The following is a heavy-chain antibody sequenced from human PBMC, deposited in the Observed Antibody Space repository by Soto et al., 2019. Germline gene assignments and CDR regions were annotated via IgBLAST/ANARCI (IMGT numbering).Heavy chain of an antibody. J-gene: IGHJ6*02. CDR2: IWYDGSNK. CDR1: GFTFSSYG. Sequence: QVQLVESGGGVVQPGRSLRLSCAASGFTFSSYGMHWVRQAPGKGLEWVAVIWYDGSNKYYADSVKGRFTISRDNSKNTLYLQMNRLRAEDTAVYYWARKGHCSGGSCYQYYYYGMDVWGQGTTVTVSS. V-gene: IGHV3-33*01. D-gene: IGHD2-15*01. CDR3: ARKGHCSGGSCYQYYYYGMDV.